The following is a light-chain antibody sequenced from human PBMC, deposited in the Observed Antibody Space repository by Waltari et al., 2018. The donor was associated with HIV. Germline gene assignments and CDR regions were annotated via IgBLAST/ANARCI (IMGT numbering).Light chain of an antibody. CDR2: GAS. V-gene: IGKV3-20*01. Sequence: DTVFTQSPGTLSLSTGQRPTLSPRASKSVSRSYLAWYQQKPGQAPRLLIYGASSRATGIPDRFSGSGSGTDFTLTISRLEPEDFSVYYCQQYGSSPPYSFGQGTKLEIK. J-gene: IGKJ2*03. CDR1: KSVSRSY. CDR3: QQYGSSPPYS.